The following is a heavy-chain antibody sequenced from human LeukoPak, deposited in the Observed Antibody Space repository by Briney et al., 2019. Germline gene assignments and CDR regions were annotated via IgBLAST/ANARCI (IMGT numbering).Heavy chain of an antibody. CDR1: GGSIRSPGYY. CDR2: MYYSGSS. J-gene: IGHJ6*02. D-gene: IGHD3-16*02. Sequence: SETLSLTCTVSGGSIRSPGYYWGWTRQPPGKGLEWIGSMYYSGSSFYNPSLKSRVAISVDTSKNQFSLKLSSVTAADTAVYYCARGPPAVINPVYYYYGMDVWGQGTTVIVSS. V-gene: IGHV4-39*07. CDR3: ARGPPAVINPVYYYYGMDV.